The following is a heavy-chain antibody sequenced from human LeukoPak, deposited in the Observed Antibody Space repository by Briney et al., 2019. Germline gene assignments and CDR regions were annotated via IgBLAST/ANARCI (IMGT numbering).Heavy chain of an antibody. CDR3: AREVRGRDYGVGGGAFDI. V-gene: IGHV3-53*01. Sequence: GGSLRLSCAASGFTFSNAWMSWVRQAPGKGLEWVSVIYSGGSTYYADSVKGRFTISRDNSKNTLYLQMNSLRAEDAAVYYCAREVRGRDYGVGGGAFDIWGPGTMVTVSS. J-gene: IGHJ3*02. D-gene: IGHD4-17*01. CDR2: IYSGGST. CDR1: GFTFSNAW.